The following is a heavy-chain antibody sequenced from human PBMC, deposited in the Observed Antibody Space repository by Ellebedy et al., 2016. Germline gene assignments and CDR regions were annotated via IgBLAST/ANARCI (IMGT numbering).Heavy chain of an antibody. CDR2: IYYSGNT. V-gene: IGHV4-31*03. CDR1: GVSLRSGGDY. D-gene: IGHD2-15*01. CDR3: AITPLDRDYGMDV. J-gene: IGHJ6*02. Sequence: SETLSLTCTVSGVSLRSGGDYWSWVRQLPGKGLEWIGYIYYSGNTYYNPSLKSRVTISVDTSENQFSLRLSSVTAADTAVYYCAITPLDRDYGMDVWGPGTTVTVSS.